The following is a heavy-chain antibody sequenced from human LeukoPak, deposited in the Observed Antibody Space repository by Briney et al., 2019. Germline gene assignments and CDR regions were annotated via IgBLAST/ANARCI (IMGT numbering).Heavy chain of an antibody. CDR1: GFTVSSNY. Sequence: GGSLRVSCAASGFTVSSNYMSWVRQAPGKGVVWVSGINSDGSGTSYADSVKGRFTISRDNAKNTLYLQMNSLRAEDTAVYYCARGLYSGGYWGQGTLVAVSS. CDR2: INSDGSGT. V-gene: IGHV3-74*01. D-gene: IGHD3-16*01. J-gene: IGHJ4*02. CDR3: ARGLYSGGY.